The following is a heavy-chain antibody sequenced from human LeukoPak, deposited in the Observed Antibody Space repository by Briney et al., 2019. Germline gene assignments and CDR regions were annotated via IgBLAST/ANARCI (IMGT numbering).Heavy chain of an antibody. D-gene: IGHD1-26*01. CDR2: IYSGGST. Sequence: AGGSLRLSCAASGFTVSSNYMSWVRQAPGKGLEWVSVIYSGGSTYYADSVKGRFTISRDSSKNTLYLQMNSLRAEDTAVYYCAKPLIVGATTLDYWGQGTLVTVSS. CDR3: AKPLIVGATTLDY. CDR1: GFTVSSNY. V-gene: IGHV3-53*01. J-gene: IGHJ4*02.